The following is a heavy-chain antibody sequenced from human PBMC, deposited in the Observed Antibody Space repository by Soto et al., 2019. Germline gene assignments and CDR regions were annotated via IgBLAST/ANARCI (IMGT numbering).Heavy chain of an antibody. CDR3: ARDGAGYRRNWYFDL. J-gene: IGHJ2*01. CDR1: GFTFSSYA. Sequence: QVQLVESGGGVVQPGRSLRLSCAASGFTFSSYAMHWVRQAPGKGLEWVAVISYDGSNKYYADSVKGRITISRDNSKNTLYLQMNSLRAEDTAVYYCARDGAGYRRNWYFDLWGRGTLVTVSS. V-gene: IGHV3-30-3*01. D-gene: IGHD5-12*01. CDR2: ISYDGSNK.